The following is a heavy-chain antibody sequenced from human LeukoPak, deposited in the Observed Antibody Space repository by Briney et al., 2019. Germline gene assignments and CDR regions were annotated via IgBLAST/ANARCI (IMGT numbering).Heavy chain of an antibody. D-gene: IGHD2-2*01. CDR2: IIPILGIA. J-gene: IGHJ4*02. Sequence: VASVKVSCKASGGTFSSYAISWVRQAPGQGLEWMGRIIPILGIANYAQKFQGRVTITADKSTSTAYMELSSLRSEDTAVYYCATPGYCSRTSCHVGNACDYWGQGTLVTVSS. CDR3: ATPGYCSRTSCHVGNACDY. V-gene: IGHV1-69*04. CDR1: GGTFSSYA.